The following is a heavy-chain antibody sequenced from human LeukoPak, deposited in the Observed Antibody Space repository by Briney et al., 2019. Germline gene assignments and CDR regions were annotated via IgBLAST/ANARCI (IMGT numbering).Heavy chain of an antibody. CDR3: ARGVGYRLDY. Sequence: GGSLRLSCAASGFTFSSYAMSWVRQAPGKGLEWVSAISGSGGSTYYADSVKGRFTISRDNSKNTLCLQMNSLRSEDTAVYYCARGVGYRLDYWGQGSLVTVSS. CDR1: GFTFSSYA. V-gene: IGHV3-23*01. J-gene: IGHJ4*02. D-gene: IGHD5-12*01. CDR2: ISGSGGST.